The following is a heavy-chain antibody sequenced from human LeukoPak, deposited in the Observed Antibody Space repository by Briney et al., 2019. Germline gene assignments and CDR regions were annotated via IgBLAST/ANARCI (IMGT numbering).Heavy chain of an antibody. V-gene: IGHV3-20*04. D-gene: IGHD6-13*01. CDR2: INWNGGST. J-gene: IGHJ4*02. CDR1: GFTFDDYG. CDR3: ARSAAAGEFDY. Sequence: GGTLRLSCAASGFTFDDYGMSWFRLAPAKGLEWVSGINWNGGSTGYADSVKGRFTISRDNAKNSLYLQMNSLRAEDTALYYCARSAAAGEFDYWGQGTLVTVSS.